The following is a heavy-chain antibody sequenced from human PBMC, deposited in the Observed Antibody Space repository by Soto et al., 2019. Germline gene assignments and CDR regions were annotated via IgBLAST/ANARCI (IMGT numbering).Heavy chain of an antibody. CDR1: GFTFSNYW. J-gene: IGHJ6*03. CDR2: FNSDGSVS. CDR3: ARGDCVGGSCYSLAGSFYYYMDF. Sequence: GSLRLSCAASGFTFSNYWMYWVRQAPGQGLVWVSRFNSDGSVSRYADSVKGRLTISRDNVKNTLYLQMNSLRVEDTAVYYCARGDCVGGSCYSLAGSFYYYMDFWGKGTTVTVSS. V-gene: IGHV3-74*01. D-gene: IGHD2-15*01.